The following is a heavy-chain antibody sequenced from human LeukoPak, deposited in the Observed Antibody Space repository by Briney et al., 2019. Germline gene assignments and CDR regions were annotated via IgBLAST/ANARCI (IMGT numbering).Heavy chain of an antibody. Sequence: PGGSLRLSCAASGFTFSSYGMHWVRPAPGKGPEWVAFIRYDVSNKYYADSVKGRFTISRDNSKNTLYLQMNSLRAEDTAVYYCEKGSSVRTFDYWGQGTLVTVSS. CDR1: GFTFSSYG. CDR2: IRYDVSNK. J-gene: IGHJ4*02. V-gene: IGHV3-30*02. CDR3: EKGSSVRTFDY. D-gene: IGHD3-10*01.